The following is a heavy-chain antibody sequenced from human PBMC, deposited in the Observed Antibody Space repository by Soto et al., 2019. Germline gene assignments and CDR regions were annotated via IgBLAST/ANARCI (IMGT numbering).Heavy chain of an antibody. CDR3: AKSQSSGSLNNRFDP. Sequence: GGSLRLSCAASGLTFSSYAMNWVRQAPGEGLEWVSTISNSGGATYYADSVKGRFTISRDSSKNTLYLQMSSLRAEDTAVYYCAKSQSSGSLNNRFDPWGQGTLVTVSS. CDR2: ISNSGGAT. CDR1: GLTFSSYA. J-gene: IGHJ5*02. V-gene: IGHV3-23*01.